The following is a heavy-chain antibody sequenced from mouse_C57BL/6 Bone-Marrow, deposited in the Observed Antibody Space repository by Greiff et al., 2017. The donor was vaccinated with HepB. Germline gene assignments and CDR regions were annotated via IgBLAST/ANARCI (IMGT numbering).Heavy chain of an antibody. Sequence: EVKVEESGGGLVQPGGSMKLSCVASGFTFSNYWMNWVRQSPEEGLEWVAQIRLKSDNYATHYAESVKGRFTISRDDSNSSVYLQMNNLRAEDTGIYYCTPLEFGYWGQGTTLTVSS. V-gene: IGHV6-3*01. J-gene: IGHJ2*01. CDR1: GFTFSNYW. CDR3: TPLEFGY. CDR2: IRLKSDNYAT.